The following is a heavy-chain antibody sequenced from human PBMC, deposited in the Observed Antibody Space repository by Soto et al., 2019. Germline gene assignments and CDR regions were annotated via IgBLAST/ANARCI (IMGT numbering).Heavy chain of an antibody. CDR1: GFTFSSYA. J-gene: IGHJ6*02. CDR3: AKVRGVGATHYYYGMDV. V-gene: IGHV3-23*01. D-gene: IGHD1-26*01. Sequence: GGSLRLSCAASGFTFSSYAMSWVRQAPGKGLEWVSAISGSGGSTYYADSVKGRFTISRDNSKNTLYLQMNSLRAEDTAVYYCAKVRGVGATHYYYGMDVWGQGTTVTVYS. CDR2: ISGSGGST.